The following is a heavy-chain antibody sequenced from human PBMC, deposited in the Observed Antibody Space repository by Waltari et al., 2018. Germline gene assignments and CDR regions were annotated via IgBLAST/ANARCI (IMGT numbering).Heavy chain of an antibody. V-gene: IGHV4-39*07. CDR2: IYYSGST. CDR3: ARSVQESLDYGDYGYYYYGMDV. D-gene: IGHD4-17*01. CDR1: GGSISSSSYY. J-gene: IGHJ6*02. Sequence: QLQLQESGPGLVKPSETLSLTCTVSGGSISSSSYYWGWIRQPPGQGLEWIGSIYYSGSTYYNPSLKSRVTISVDTSKNQFSLKLSSVTAADTAVYYCARSVQESLDYGDYGYYYYGMDVWGQGTTVTVSS.